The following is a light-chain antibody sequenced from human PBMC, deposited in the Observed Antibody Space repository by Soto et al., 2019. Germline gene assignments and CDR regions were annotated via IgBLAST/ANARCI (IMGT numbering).Light chain of an antibody. CDR2: DVN. CDR1: SSDIGAYNF. CDR3: TSWTTSTTMI. J-gene: IGLJ2*01. Sequence: HSVLTQPASVSGSPGQSITISCTGTSSDIGAYNFVSWYQQHPGKAPKLMLYDVNIRPSGVSNRFSGSKSGNTASLTISGLQAEDVADYYCTSWTTSTTMIFGGGTKLTVL. V-gene: IGLV2-14*03.